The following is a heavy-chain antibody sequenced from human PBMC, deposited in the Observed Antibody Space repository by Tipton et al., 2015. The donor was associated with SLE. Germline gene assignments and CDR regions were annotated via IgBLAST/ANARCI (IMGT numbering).Heavy chain of an antibody. CDR3: ARDGDIVVVTDAFDI. Sequence: CVRQAPGKGLEWVAVISYDGSNKYYADSVKGRFTISRDNSKNTLYLQMNSLRAEDTAVYYCARDGDIVVVTDAFDIWGQGTMVTVSS. D-gene: IGHD2-21*02. V-gene: IGHV3-30-3*01. J-gene: IGHJ3*02. CDR2: ISYDGSNK.